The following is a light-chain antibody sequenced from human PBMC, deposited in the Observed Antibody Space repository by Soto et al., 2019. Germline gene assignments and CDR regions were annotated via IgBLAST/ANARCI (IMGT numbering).Light chain of an antibody. V-gene: IGKV3-20*01. CDR3: QQYGGSPIT. J-gene: IGKJ5*01. CDR1: QSVRSSY. Sequence: VLPQSPGTLSFSPGEGATLSCRASQSVRSSYLAWYQQRPGQAPRLLISDASNRATGIPDRFSGSGSGTDFTLTISRLEPEDFALYYCQQYGGSPITFGQGTRLEIK. CDR2: DAS.